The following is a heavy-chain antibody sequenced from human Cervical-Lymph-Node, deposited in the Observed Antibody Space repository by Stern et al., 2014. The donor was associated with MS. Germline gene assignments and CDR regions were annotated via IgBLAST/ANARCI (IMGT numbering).Heavy chain of an antibody. Sequence: VQLVQSGAEVKKPGASVKVSCKTSGYTLTSYGISWGRQAPGQGLGWMGWSRVSNGNTNYAQKLQGRVTMTTDTSTSTAYMELRSLRSDDTAVYYCARERPIYGGNYYTRAFDYWGQGTLVTVSS. D-gene: IGHD1-26*01. CDR1: GYTLTSYG. CDR3: ARERPIYGGNYYTRAFDY. V-gene: IGHV1-18*01. CDR2: SRVSNGNT. J-gene: IGHJ4*02.